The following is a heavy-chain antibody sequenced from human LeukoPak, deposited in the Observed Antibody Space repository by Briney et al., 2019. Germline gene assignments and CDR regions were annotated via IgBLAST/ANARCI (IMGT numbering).Heavy chain of an antibody. Sequence: ASVKVSCKASGYTFTSYYMHWVRQAPGQGLEWMGIINPSGGSTSYAQKFQGRVTMTRDTSTSTVYMELSSLRSEDTAVYYCARDYSSGWTKYYFDYWGQGTRVTVSS. CDR1: GYTFTSYY. CDR2: INPSGGST. J-gene: IGHJ4*02. V-gene: IGHV1-46*01. D-gene: IGHD6-19*01. CDR3: ARDYSSGWTKYYFDY.